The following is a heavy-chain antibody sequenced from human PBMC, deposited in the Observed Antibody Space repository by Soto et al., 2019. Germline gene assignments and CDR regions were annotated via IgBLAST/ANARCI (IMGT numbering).Heavy chain of an antibody. CDR2: IIPIFGTA. CDR1: GGTFSSYA. D-gene: IGHD5-12*01. J-gene: IGHJ6*02. V-gene: IGHV1-69*06. CDR3: AREEIEWILEEGYYCGMDV. Sequence: QVQLVQSGAEVKKPGSSVKVSCKASGGTFSSYAISWVRQAPGQGLEWMGGIIPIFGTANYAQKFQGRVTITADKSTSTGDMELSSLRSDDTAVYYCAREEIEWILEEGYYCGMDVWGQGTTVTVSS.